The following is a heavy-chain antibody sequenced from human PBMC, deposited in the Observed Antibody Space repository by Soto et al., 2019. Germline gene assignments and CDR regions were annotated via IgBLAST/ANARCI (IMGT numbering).Heavy chain of an antibody. D-gene: IGHD3-3*02. CDR1: GCTFSSYA. V-gene: IGHV1-69*13. CDR2: IIPIFGTA. J-gene: IGHJ6*02. Sequence: GASVKVSCKASGCTFSSYAISWVRQAPGQGLEWMGGIIPIFGTANYAQKFQGRVTITADESTTTAYMELTSLRSEDTAVYYCARDKDRQQLGGNYYYGIDVWGQGTTVTVSS. CDR3: ARDKDRQQLGGNYYYGIDV.